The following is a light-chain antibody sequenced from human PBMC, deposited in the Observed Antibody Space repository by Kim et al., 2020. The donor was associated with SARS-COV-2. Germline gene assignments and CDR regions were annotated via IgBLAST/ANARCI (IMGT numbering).Light chain of an antibody. Sequence: IVMTQSPATLSVSPGERVTLSCRASHSINTNLAWYQQKPGQAPRLLIFGASTRATGVPARFSGSGSGTDFTLTISSLQSEDFAVYFCQQYSNRWTFGLGTKVDIK. V-gene: IGKV3-15*01. CDR3: QQYSNRWT. CDR1: HSINTN. J-gene: IGKJ1*01. CDR2: GAS.